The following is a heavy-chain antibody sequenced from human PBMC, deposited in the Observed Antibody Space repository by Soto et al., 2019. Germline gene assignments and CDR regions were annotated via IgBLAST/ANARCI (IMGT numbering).Heavy chain of an antibody. J-gene: IGHJ6*02. V-gene: IGHV1-8*01. CDR2: MNPNSGNT. Sequence: ASVKVSCKASGYTFTSYDINWVRQATGQGHEWMGWMNPNSGNTGYAQKFQGRVTMTRNTSISTAYMELSSLRSEDTAVYYCARASPLTIFGVVTLYYYYGMDVWGQGXTVTVYS. D-gene: IGHD3-3*01. CDR3: ARASPLTIFGVVTLYYYYGMDV. CDR1: GYTFTSYD.